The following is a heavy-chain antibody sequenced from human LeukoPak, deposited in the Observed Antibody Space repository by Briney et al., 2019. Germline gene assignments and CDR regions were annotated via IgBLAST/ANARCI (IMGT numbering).Heavy chain of an antibody. CDR3: ARERSIGTAIEY. D-gene: IGHD1-26*01. CDR2: IRGSGGGT. J-gene: IGHJ4*02. CDR1: GFPFSNYA. V-gene: IGHV3-23*01. Sequence: PSGGSLRLSCAASGFPFSNYAMCWVRQAPGGGLEWVSGIRGSGGGTYYADSVKGRFTISRDNSQNMPYLQMNSLRAEETAVYYCARERSIGTAIEYWGQGTLVTVSS.